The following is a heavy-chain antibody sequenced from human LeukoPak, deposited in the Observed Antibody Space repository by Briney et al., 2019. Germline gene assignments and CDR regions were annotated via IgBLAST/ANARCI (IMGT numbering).Heavy chain of an antibody. Sequence: GASLSLSCASSGFTFSSYEMNWVRQAPGKGLEWVSYISSNGSTIYYADSVKGRFTISRDNAKNSLYLQMNSLRAEDTAVYYCARALWFGELPTNFDYWGQGILVAVSS. J-gene: IGHJ4*02. CDR1: GFTFSSYE. V-gene: IGHV3-48*03. CDR2: ISSNGSTI. D-gene: IGHD3-10*01. CDR3: ARALWFGELPTNFDY.